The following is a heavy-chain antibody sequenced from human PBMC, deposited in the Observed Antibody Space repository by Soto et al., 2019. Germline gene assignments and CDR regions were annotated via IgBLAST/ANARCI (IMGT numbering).Heavy chain of an antibody. CDR1: GFTFSSYA. CDR2: ISYDGSNK. CDR3: ARSTRRGYSSSGIGY. D-gene: IGHD6-13*01. J-gene: IGHJ4*02. V-gene: IGHV3-30-3*01. Sequence: GGSLRLSCAASGFTFSSYAMHWVRQAPGKGLEWVAVISYDGSNKYYADSVKGRFTISRDNSKNTLYLQMNSLRAEDTAVYYCARSTRRGYSSSGIGYWGQGTLVTVSS.